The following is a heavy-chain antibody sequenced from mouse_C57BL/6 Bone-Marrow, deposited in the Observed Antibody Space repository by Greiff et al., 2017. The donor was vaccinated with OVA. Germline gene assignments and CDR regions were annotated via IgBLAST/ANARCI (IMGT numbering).Heavy chain of an antibody. CDR1: GFTFSDYY. D-gene: IGHD1-1*01. Sequence: EVKLVESEGGLVQPGSSMKLSCTASGFTFSDYYMAWVRQVPEKGLEWVANINYDGSSTYYLDSLKSRFIISRDNAKNILYLQMSSLKSEDTATYYCARVVVAPYWYFDVWGTGTTVTVSS. CDR2: INYDGSST. J-gene: IGHJ1*03. V-gene: IGHV5-16*01. CDR3: ARVVVAPYWYFDV.